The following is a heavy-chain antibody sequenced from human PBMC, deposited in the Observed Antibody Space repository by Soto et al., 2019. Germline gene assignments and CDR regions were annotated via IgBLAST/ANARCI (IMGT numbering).Heavy chain of an antibody. V-gene: IGHV1-69*01. CDR2: IIPIFGTA. D-gene: IGHD5-12*01. Sequence: QVQLVQSGAEVKKPGSSVKVSCKASGGTFSSYAISWVRQAPGQGLEWMGGIIPIFGTANYAQKFQGRVTITADESTSTAYMELSSLRSEDTAVYYCARGAVDIVATIKADWFDPWGQGTLVTVSS. CDR3: ARGAVDIVATIKADWFDP. J-gene: IGHJ5*02. CDR1: GGTFSSYA.